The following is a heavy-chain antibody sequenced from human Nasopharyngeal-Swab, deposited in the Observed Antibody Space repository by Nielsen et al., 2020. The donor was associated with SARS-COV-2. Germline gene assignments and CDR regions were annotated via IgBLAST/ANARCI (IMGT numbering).Heavy chain of an antibody. CDR1: GFTFSSYE. J-gene: IGHJ4*02. Sequence: SLKISCAASGFTFSSYEMNWVRQAPGKGLEWVSYISSSGSTIYYADSVKGRFTISRDNAKNSLYLQMNSLRAEDTAVYYCAREKSRITIFGVSRSYFDYWGQGTPVTVSS. CDR3: AREKSRITIFGVSRSYFDY. CDR2: ISSSGSTI. V-gene: IGHV3-48*03. D-gene: IGHD3-3*01.